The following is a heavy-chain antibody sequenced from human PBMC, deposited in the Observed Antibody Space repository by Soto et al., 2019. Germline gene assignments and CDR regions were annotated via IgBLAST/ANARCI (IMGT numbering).Heavy chain of an antibody. CDR1: GLTFSSYW. Sequence: EVQLVESGGGLVQPGGSLRLSCEASGLTFSSYWMSWVRQAPGKGLEWVAIIKEDGTEIYYVDSVKGRFTISRDNAKNSLYLHMNSLRAEDTAVYYCAGDGDGYYRVAFDTWGQGPMVTVSS. D-gene: IGHD1-26*01. J-gene: IGHJ3*02. CDR2: IKEDGTEI. CDR3: AGDGDGYYRVAFDT. V-gene: IGHV3-7*04.